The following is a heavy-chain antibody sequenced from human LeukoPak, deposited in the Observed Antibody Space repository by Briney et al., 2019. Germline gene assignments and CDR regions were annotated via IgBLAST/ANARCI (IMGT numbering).Heavy chain of an antibody. CDR2: ISWNSGSI. D-gene: IGHD6-13*01. CDR3: AVGYSGSWYLFDY. J-gene: IGHJ4*02. CDR1: GFNFDDYA. Sequence: GRSLRLSCAAYGFNFDDYAMHWVRHAPGKGLEWVSGISWNSGSIGYADSVKGRFTISRDIAKNTLFLQMNSLRAEDTAVYYCAVGYSGSWYLFDYWGQGTLVTVSS. V-gene: IGHV3-9*01.